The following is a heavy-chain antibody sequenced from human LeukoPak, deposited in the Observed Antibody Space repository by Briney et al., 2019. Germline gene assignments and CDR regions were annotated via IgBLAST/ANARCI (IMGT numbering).Heavy chain of an antibody. CDR2: ISSSSSYI. CDR1: GFTFSSYS. CDR3: ARSDSSGYYPLDY. Sequence: GGSLRLSCAASGFTFSSYSMNWVRQAPGKGLEWVSSISSSSSYIYYVDSVKGRFTISRDNAKNSLYLQMNSLRAEDTAVYYCARSDSSGYYPLDYWGQGTLVTVSS. J-gene: IGHJ4*02. D-gene: IGHD3-22*01. V-gene: IGHV3-21*01.